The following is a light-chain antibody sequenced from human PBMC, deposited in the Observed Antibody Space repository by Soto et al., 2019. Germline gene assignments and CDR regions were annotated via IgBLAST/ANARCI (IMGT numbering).Light chain of an antibody. J-gene: IGKJ2*01. Sequence: ELVLTQSPGTLSLSPGETATLSCRASQSITSNFLAWYQQKPGQAPRLLIYGASTRAAGVPDRFSGSGSGTDFTLTITRLEPEDFAVYYCKQYGRSPLMYTFGQGTKLGV. V-gene: IGKV3-20*01. CDR2: GAS. CDR1: QSITSNF. CDR3: KQYGRSPLMYT.